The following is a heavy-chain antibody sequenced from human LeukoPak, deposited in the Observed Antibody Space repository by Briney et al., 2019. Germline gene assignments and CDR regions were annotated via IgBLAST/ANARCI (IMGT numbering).Heavy chain of an antibody. V-gene: IGHV3-30-3*01. CDR3: ARDSSSGWYLDY. CDR2: ISYDGSNK. D-gene: IGHD6-19*01. J-gene: IGHJ4*02. Sequence: PGGSLRLSCTASGFTFGDYAMSWFRQAPGKGLEWVAVISYDGSNKYYADSVKGRFTISRDNSKNTLYLQMNSLRAEDTAVYYCARDSSSGWYLDYWGQGTLVTVSS. CDR1: GFTFGDYA.